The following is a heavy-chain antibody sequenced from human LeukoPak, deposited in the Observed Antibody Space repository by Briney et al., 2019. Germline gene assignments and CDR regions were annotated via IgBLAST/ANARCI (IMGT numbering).Heavy chain of an antibody. CDR2: IRYDGSNK. CDR1: GFTFSSYG. Sequence: PGGSLRLSCAASGFTFSSYGMHWVRQAPGKGLEWVAFIRYDGSNKYYADSVKGRFTISRDNAKNSLYLQMNSLRAEDTAVYYCAKEAKQQRRPLDAFDIWGQGTMVTVSS. CDR3: AKEAKQQRRPLDAFDI. V-gene: IGHV3-30*02. J-gene: IGHJ3*02. D-gene: IGHD6-13*01.